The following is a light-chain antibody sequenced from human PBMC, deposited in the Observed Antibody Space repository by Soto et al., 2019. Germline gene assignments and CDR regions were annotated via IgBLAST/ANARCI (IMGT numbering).Light chain of an antibody. CDR1: SSDPTSYHY. CDR3: SSHTNSNTVYV. V-gene: IGLV2-14*01. J-gene: IGLJ1*01. Sequence: QSALTQPASVSGSPGQSITISCAGTSSDPTSYHYVSWYQQHPGQAHKLMIYEVNNRPSGVSNRFSGSKSGTTASLTISGLQAEDEADYYCSSHTNSNTVYVFGTGTKLTVL. CDR2: EVN.